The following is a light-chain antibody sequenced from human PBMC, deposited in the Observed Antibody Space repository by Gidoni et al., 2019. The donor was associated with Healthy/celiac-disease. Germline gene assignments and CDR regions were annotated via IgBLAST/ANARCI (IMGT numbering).Light chain of an antibody. J-gene: IGKJ2*01. V-gene: IGKV3-20*01. CDR3: QQYGSSRET. CDR2: GAS. CDR1: QSVSSSY. Sequence: EIVLTQSPGTLSLYPGERAPLSCRASQSVSSSYLAWYQQKPGQAPRLLIYGASSMATGIPDRFSGSGSGTDFTLTISRLEPEDFAVYYCQQYGSSRETFGQGTKLEIK.